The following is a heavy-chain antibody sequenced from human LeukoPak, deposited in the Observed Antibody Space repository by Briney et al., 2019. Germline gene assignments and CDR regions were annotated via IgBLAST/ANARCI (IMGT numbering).Heavy chain of an antibody. J-gene: IGHJ3*02. Sequence: GGSLRLSCAASGFTFSSYAMSWVRQAPGKGLEWVSVISGSGGATYYADSVKGRFTISRDNSKNTLSLQMNSLRAEDTAVYYCARVSRSDAFDIWGQGAMVTVSS. V-gene: IGHV3-23*01. CDR1: GFTFSSYA. CDR2: ISGSGGAT. CDR3: ARVSRSDAFDI.